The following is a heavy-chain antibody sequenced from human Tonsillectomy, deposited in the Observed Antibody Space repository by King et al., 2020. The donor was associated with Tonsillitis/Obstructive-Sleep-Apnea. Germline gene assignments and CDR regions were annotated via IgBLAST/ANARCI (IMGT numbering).Heavy chain of an antibody. V-gene: IGHV4-59*01. CDR2: IYYNGRT. J-gene: IGHJ5*02. Sequence: QLQESGPGLVKPSETLSLTCTVSGGSISSYYWSWIRQPPGKGLEWVGYIYYNGRTNYNPSLKGRVTISVDTSRNQFSLKLRSVTAADTAVYYCARDVGAIAAAGSWFDPSGQGTLVTVSS. D-gene: IGHD6-13*01. CDR3: ARDVGAIAAAGSWFDP. CDR1: GGSISSYY.